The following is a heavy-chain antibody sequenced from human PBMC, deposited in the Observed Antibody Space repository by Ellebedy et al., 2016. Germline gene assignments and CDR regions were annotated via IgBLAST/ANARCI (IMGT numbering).Heavy chain of an antibody. Sequence: SETLSLTXAVYGGSFSGYYWSWIRQPPGKGLEWIGEINHSGSTNYNPSLKSRVTISVDTSKNQFSLKLSSVTAADTAVYYCARAKQQLDRLGTFDIWGQGTMVTVSS. CDR2: INHSGST. V-gene: IGHV4-34*01. CDR3: ARAKQQLDRLGTFDI. CDR1: GGSFSGYY. J-gene: IGHJ3*02. D-gene: IGHD6-13*01.